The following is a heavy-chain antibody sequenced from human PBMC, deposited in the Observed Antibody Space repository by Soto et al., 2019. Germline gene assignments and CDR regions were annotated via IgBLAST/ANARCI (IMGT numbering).Heavy chain of an antibody. J-gene: IGHJ4*02. Sequence: QLQLQESGPGLVKPSETLSLTCSVSDDSINSDKYYWGWIRQPPGKGLEWIGSIYYRGNAYYNPSLMTRVTISLDQSKSQFSLKLNSVTAADSAVYFCARLEGLATISYYFDFWGPGALVTVSS. V-gene: IGHV4-39*01. CDR1: DDSINSDKYY. CDR2: IYYRGNA. CDR3: ARLEGLATISYYFDF. D-gene: IGHD3-9*01.